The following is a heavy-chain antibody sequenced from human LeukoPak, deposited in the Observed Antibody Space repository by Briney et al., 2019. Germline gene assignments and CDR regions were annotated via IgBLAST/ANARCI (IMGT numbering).Heavy chain of an antibody. D-gene: IGHD2-2*01. Sequence: GGSLRLSCAASGFTFSSYGMHWVRQAPGKGLEWVAVISYDGSNKYYADSVKGRFTISRDNSKNTLYLQMNSLRAEDTAVYYCAKCQVPAATYYYYYYGMDVWGKGTTVTVSS. CDR3: AKCQVPAATYYYYYYGMDV. V-gene: IGHV3-30*18. CDR2: ISYDGSNK. CDR1: GFTFSSYG. J-gene: IGHJ6*04.